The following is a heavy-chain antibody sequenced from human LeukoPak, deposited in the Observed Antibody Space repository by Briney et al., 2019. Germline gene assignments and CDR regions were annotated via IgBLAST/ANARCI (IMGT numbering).Heavy chain of an antibody. CDR2: ISGSGGST. D-gene: IGHD6-13*01. V-gene: IGHV3-23*01. J-gene: IGHJ5*02. CDR1: GFTFSSYA. Sequence: PGGALRLSSAASGFTFSSYAMSWGRHAPGKGLEGVSAISGSGGSTYYAESAEGRFTISRDNYKKTLYLQMNSLRSADTAVYYCSKENIAHYDSSRRGFDPWGQGTLVT. CDR3: SKENIAHYDSSRRGFDP.